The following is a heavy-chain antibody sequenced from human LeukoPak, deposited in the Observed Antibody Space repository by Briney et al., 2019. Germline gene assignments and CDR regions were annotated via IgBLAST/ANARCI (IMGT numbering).Heavy chain of an antibody. CDR2: ISASGGST. Sequence: PGGSLRLSCAASGFSFSSYAMTWVRQAPGKGLEWVSAISASGGSTYYADSAKGRFTISRDNSKSTLYLQMNSLRAEDTAVYYCAKDKKGGYYDVPYYFDYWGQGTLVTVSS. V-gene: IGHV3-23*01. J-gene: IGHJ4*02. CDR1: GFSFSSYA. D-gene: IGHD3-22*01. CDR3: AKDKKGGYYDVPYYFDY.